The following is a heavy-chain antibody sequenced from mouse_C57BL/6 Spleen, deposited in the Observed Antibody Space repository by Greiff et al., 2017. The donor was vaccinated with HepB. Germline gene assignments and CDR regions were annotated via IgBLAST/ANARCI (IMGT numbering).Heavy chain of an antibody. CDR1: GFTFSDAW. V-gene: IGHV6-6*01. CDR2: IRNKANNHAT. J-gene: IGHJ3*01. D-gene: IGHD2-2*01. CDR3: TSGSTMVTGGFAY. Sequence: EVKLVESGGGLVQPGGSMKLSCAASGFTFSDAWMDWVRQSPEKGLEWVAEIRNKANNHATYYAESVKGRFTISRDDSKSSVYLQMNSLRAEDTGIYYCTSGSTMVTGGFAYWGQGTLVTVSA.